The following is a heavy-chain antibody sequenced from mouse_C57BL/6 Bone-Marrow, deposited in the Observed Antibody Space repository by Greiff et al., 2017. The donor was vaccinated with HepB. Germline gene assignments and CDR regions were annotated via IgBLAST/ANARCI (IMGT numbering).Heavy chain of an antibody. CDR2: INPCSGYT. Sequence: QVQLQQSGAELVKPGASVKLSCKASGYTFTSYWMQWVKQRPGQGLEWIGYINPCSGYTKYNQKFKDKATLTADKSSSTAYMQLSSLTSGDSAIYYCARRGSNYGSLDGWETGSTVTVST. CDR1: GYTFTSYW. CDR3: ARRGSNYGSLDG. J-gene: IGHJ1*03. V-gene: IGHV1-7*01. D-gene: IGHD2-5*01.